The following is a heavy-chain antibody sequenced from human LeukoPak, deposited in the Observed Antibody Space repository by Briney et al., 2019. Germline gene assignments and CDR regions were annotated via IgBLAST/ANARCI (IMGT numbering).Heavy chain of an antibody. V-gene: IGHV3-7*01. CDR2: IKQDGSEK. Sequence: PGGSLRLSCAASGFTFSNYWMSWVRQAPGKGLAWVANIKQDGSEKYYVDSATGRFTISRDNAKNSLFLQMNSLRAEDTAVYYCARWATSFDLWGQGTLVTVSS. CDR1: GFTFSNYW. J-gene: IGHJ4*02. CDR3: ARWATSFDL. D-gene: IGHD3-3*01.